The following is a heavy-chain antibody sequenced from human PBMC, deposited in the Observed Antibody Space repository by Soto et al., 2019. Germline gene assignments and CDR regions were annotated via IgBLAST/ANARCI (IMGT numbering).Heavy chain of an antibody. Sequence: QVQLVQSGAEVKKPGASVKVSCKASGYTFTSYAMQWVRQAPGQRLEWMGWINAGNGNTKYSQKFQGRVTINSDTSASTDYMELSSLRSEGTAVYYCARDLGGWTDYWGQGTLVTVSS. V-gene: IGHV1-3*01. CDR3: ARDLGGWTDY. CDR2: INAGNGNT. J-gene: IGHJ4*02. D-gene: IGHD6-19*01. CDR1: GYTFTSYA.